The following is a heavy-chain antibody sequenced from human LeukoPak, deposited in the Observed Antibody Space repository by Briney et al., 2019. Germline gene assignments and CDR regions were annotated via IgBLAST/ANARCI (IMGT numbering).Heavy chain of an antibody. CDR2: ISAYNGNT. J-gene: IGHJ4*02. CDR1: GYTFTSYG. V-gene: IGHV1-18*01. D-gene: IGHD3-22*01. Sequence: GASVKVSCKASGYTFTSYGISWVRQAPGQGLEWMGWISAYNGNTNYAQKLQGRVTMTTDTSTSTAYMELRSLRSDDTAVYYCARVDSSGYYYASSFDYWGQGTLVTVSS. CDR3: ARVDSSGYYYASSFDY.